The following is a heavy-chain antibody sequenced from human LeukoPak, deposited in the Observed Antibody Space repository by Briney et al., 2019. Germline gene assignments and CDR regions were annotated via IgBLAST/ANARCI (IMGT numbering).Heavy chain of an antibody. CDR3: ARETSLPHYDSSGYYYGFTPHFDY. J-gene: IGHJ4*02. V-gene: IGHV3-66*03. Sequence: GGSLRLSCAASGFSVSNNYMSWVRQAPGKGLDWVSVIYRSGTTYYADSVKGRFTISRDNSKNTLYLQMNSLRAEDTAVYYCARETSLPHYDSSGYYYGFTPHFDYWGQGTLVTVSS. D-gene: IGHD3-22*01. CDR1: GFSVSNNY. CDR2: IYRSGTT.